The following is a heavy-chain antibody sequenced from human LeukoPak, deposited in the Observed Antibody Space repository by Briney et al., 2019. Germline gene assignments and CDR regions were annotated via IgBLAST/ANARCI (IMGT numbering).Heavy chain of an antibody. CDR2: ISYDGSNK. CDR1: GFTFSSYG. D-gene: IGHD3-10*01. J-gene: IGHJ4*02. V-gene: IGHV3-30*18. CDR3: AKDLYGSGSYSDY. Sequence: GRSLRLSCAASGFTFSSYGMHWVRQAPGKGLEWVAVISYDGSNKYYADSVKGRFTISRDNSKNTLYLQMNSLRAEDTAVYYCAKDLYGSGSYSDYWGQGTLVTVSS.